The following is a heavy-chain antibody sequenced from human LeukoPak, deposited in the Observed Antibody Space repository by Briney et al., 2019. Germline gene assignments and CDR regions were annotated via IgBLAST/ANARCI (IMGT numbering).Heavy chain of an antibody. Sequence: GGSLRLSCVASGFTFSSYGIHWVRQAPGKGLEWVAVVSSDGSIKYNADSVKGRFTISRDTSKNTVYLQMNSLGAEDTAFYYCARGYSSSWLGYFDYWGQGTLVAVSS. J-gene: IGHJ4*02. CDR2: VSSDGSIK. CDR1: GFTFSSYG. CDR3: ARGYSSSWLGYFDY. V-gene: IGHV3-30*03. D-gene: IGHD6-13*01.